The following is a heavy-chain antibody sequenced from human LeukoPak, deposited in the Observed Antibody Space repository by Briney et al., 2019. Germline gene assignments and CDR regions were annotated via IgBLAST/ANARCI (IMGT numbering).Heavy chain of an antibody. CDR1: GGSIVTNDYS. CDR3: ARGRGWNWFDP. V-gene: IGHV4-30-2*01. D-gene: IGHD3-10*01. CDR2: IYHNGAT. J-gene: IGHJ5*02. Sequence: SETLSLTCAVSGGSIVTNDYSWNWIRQPPGKGLEWIGYIYHNGATYYNPSLKSRVTMSLDGSKNQFSLRLNSVTAADTAVYYCARGRGWNWFDPWGQGTLVTVSS.